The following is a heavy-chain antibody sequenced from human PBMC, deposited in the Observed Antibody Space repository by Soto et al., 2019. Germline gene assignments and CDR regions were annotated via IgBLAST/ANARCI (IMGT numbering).Heavy chain of an antibody. CDR2: MNPNSGNT. CDR3: ARENYCSSTSCYETWFDP. V-gene: IGHV1-8*01. Sequence: APVKATCKAPRYTFTSYDINWVRQANGQGLEWMGWMNPNSGNTGYAQKFQGRVTMTRNTSISTAYMELSSLRSEDTAVYYCARENYCSSTSCYETWFDPWGQGTLVTVSS. D-gene: IGHD2-2*01. CDR1: RYTFTSYD. J-gene: IGHJ5*02.